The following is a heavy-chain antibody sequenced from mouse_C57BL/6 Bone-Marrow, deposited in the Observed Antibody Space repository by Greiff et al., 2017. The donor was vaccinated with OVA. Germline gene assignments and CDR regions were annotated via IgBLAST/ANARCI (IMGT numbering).Heavy chain of an antibody. Sequence: EVQLQESGAELVKPGASVKLSCTASGFNIKDYYMHWVKQRTEQGLEWIGRIDPEDGETKYAPKFQGKATITAETSTNAAYLQLSSLSAEDTAVYYCARVGSTPYDFGYWGQGTTLTVSS. CDR1: GFNIKDYY. CDR2: IDPEDGET. CDR3: ARVGSTPYDFGY. V-gene: IGHV14-2*01. D-gene: IGHD1-1*01. J-gene: IGHJ2*01.